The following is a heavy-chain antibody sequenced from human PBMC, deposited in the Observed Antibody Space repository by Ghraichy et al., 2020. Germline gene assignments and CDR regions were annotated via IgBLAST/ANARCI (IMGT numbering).Heavy chain of an antibody. V-gene: IGHV3-53*01. CDR2: IYSGGST. J-gene: IGHJ3*02. CDR1: GFTVSSNY. CDR3: ARGPPRIAAAGPTGAFDI. Sequence: GGSLRLSCAASGFTVSSNYMSWVRQAPGKGLEWVSVIYSGGSTYYADSVKGRFTISRDNSKNTLYLQMNSLRAEDTAVYYCARGPPRIAAAGPTGAFDIWGQGTMVSVSS. D-gene: IGHD6-13*01.